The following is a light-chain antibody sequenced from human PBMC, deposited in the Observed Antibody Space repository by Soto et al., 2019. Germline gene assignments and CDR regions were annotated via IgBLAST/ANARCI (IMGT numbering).Light chain of an antibody. Sequence: QSALTQPASVSGSPGQSITISCTGTSSDVGSYNLVSWYQQHPGKAPKLMIYEGSKRPSGVSNRFSGSKSGNTASLTISGLQAEDEADYYCCSYAGSRGLFGGGTKLTVL. CDR3: CSYAGSRGL. CDR2: EGS. CDR1: SSDVGSYNL. J-gene: IGLJ2*01. V-gene: IGLV2-23*01.